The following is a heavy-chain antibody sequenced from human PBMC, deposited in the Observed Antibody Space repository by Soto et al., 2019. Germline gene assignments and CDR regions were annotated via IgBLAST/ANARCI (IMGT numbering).Heavy chain of an antibody. V-gene: IGHV3-33*08. CDR1: GFTFSDYG. Sequence: QGHLVESGGGVVQPGGSLRLSCAGSGFTFSDYGMHWVRQAPGKGLEWVAVLWYDGSGEYYTDSVRGRFTISRVNSKNTLYLQMNNLRDEDTGVYYCARDSVRFLEHFSKDYFDYWGQGTRVTVSS. J-gene: IGHJ4*02. D-gene: IGHD3-3*01. CDR2: LWYDGSGE. CDR3: ARDSVRFLEHFSKDYFDY.